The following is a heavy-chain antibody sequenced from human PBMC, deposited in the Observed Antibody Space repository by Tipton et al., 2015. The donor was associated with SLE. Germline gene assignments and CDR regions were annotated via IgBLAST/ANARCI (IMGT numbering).Heavy chain of an antibody. J-gene: IGHJ3*02. CDR3: ARKKMKSDAFDI. Sequence: TLSLTCTVSGGSISSGTYYWTWIRQPAGKGLEWIGHIFVTGSTNYNPPLKSRVTISVDRSKNQFSLKLTSVTAADTAVYYCARKKMKSDAFDIWGQGTMVTVSS. V-gene: IGHV4-61*09. CDR2: IFVTGST. CDR1: GGSISSGTYY.